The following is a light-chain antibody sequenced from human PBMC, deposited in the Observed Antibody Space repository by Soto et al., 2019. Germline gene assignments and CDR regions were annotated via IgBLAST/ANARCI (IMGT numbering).Light chain of an antibody. J-gene: IGKJ5*01. CDR1: QDINTY. V-gene: IGKV1-9*01. Sequence: IHFTPTPSFLSASVGDRVNITCPASQDINTYLAWYQQNPGKAPKLLIFAAFTLQNGVPSRVSGSGSEKECPVTITSVQPEDFATYFCQRRKSYPLTFGRGTRLEI. CDR3: QRRKSYPLT. CDR2: AAF.